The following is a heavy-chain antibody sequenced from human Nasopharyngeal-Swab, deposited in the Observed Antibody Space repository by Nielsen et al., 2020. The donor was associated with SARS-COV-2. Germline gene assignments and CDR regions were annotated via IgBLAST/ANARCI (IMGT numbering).Heavy chain of an antibody. J-gene: IGHJ5*02. V-gene: IGHV3-66*01. D-gene: IGHD2-15*01. CDR3: ARAVSYCSGDGCPFDP. CDR1: GFSVSSNQ. CDR2: IFAGGDT. Sequence: GESLKISCAASGFSVSSNQMTWVRQAPGRGLEWVSLIFAGGDTYYADFVKGRFTVSRDNSKNTVFLQLTHLRAEDTAVYFCARAVSYCSGDGCPFDPWGQGTQVTVSS.